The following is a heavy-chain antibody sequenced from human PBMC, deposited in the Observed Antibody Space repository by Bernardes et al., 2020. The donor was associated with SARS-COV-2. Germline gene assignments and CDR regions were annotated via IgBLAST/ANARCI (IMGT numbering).Heavy chain of an antibody. V-gene: IGHV3-74*01. D-gene: IGHD2-15*01. CDR1: GFTLSSYW. J-gene: IGHJ5*02. CDR3: VRSCYIGGSCHGRFGP. CDR2: ISGNGGIT. Sequence: GGSLRLSCAASGFTLSSYWMHWVRQAPGKGLVWVSVISGNGGITSYADSVKGRFTISRDNAKNSLYLQMNSLRVEDTAVYYCVRSCYIGGSCHGRFGPWGQGTLVTVSS.